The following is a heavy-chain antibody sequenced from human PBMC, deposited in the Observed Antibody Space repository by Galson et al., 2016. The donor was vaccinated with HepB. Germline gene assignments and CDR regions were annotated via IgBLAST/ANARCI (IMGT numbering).Heavy chain of an antibody. Sequence: SETLSLTCGVYGGSLNGYYWIWIRQPPGRGLEWIGEVYHSGDTNYSPSLKSRVTISVDKSKNQFSLKLGSVTAADTAVYYCAGDSQFQLLGYWGQGTLVTVSS. D-gene: IGHD2-2*01. CDR2: VYHSGDT. J-gene: IGHJ4*02. CDR1: GGSLNGYY. CDR3: AGDSQFQLLGY. V-gene: IGHV4-34*01.